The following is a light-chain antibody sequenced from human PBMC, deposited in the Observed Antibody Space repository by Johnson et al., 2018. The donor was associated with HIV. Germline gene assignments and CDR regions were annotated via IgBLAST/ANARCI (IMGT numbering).Light chain of an antibody. CDR1: SSNIGNNY. Sequence: QSVLTQPPSVSAAPGQKVTISCSGSSSNIGNNYVSWYQQLPGTAPKLLIYDNNKRPSGIPDRFSGSKSGTSATLAITGLQTGDESYYYCGTWDSSLSGVFGTGTKITFL. V-gene: IGLV1-51*01. CDR3: GTWDSSLSGV. CDR2: DNN. J-gene: IGLJ1*01.